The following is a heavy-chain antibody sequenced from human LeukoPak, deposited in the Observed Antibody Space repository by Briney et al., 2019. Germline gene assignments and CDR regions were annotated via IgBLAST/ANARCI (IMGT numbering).Heavy chain of an antibody. J-gene: IGHJ3*02. Sequence: SETLSLTCTVSGGSISSYYWSWIRQRPGKGLEWIGYIYYSGSTNYNPSLKSRVTISVDTSKNQFSLKLSSVTAADTAVYYCARGARPGYCSSTSCYAGDAFDIWGQGTMVTVSS. V-gene: IGHV4-59*01. CDR1: GGSISSYY. CDR3: ARGARPGYCSSTSCYAGDAFDI. CDR2: IYYSGST. D-gene: IGHD2-2*01.